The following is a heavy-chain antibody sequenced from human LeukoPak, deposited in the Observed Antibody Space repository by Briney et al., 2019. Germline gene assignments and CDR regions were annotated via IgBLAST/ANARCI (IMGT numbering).Heavy chain of an antibody. CDR2: IIPIFGTA. D-gene: IGHD3-10*01. Sequence: ASVKVSCKASGGTFSSYAISWVQQAPGQGLEWMGRIIPIFGTANYAQKFQGRVTITTDESTSTAYMELSSLRSEDTAVYYCARGRYKDYYGSGSHYWGQGTLVTVSS. J-gene: IGHJ4*02. V-gene: IGHV1-69*05. CDR1: GGTFSSYA. CDR3: ARGRYKDYYGSGSHY.